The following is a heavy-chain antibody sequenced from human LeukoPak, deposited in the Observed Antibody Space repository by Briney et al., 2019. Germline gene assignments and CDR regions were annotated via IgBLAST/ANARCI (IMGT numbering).Heavy chain of an antibody. CDR1: GGSISSGDYY. J-gene: IGHJ6*04. D-gene: IGHD5-12*01. CDR2: IYYSGST. CDR3: ARRYSRYDWDYYYYGMDV. V-gene: IGHV4-30-4*01. Sequence: PSETLSLTCTVSGGSISSGDYYWSWIRQPPGKGLEWIGYIYYSGSTYYNPSLKSRVTISVDTSKNQFSLKLSSVTAADTAVYYCARRYSRYDWDYYYYGMDVWGRGTTVTVSS.